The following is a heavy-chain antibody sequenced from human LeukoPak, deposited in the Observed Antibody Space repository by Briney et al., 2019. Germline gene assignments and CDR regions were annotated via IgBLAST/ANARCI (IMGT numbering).Heavy chain of an antibody. CDR2: INPSGGST. Sequence: ASVKVSCKASGYTFTSYYMHWVRQAPGQGLEWMGIINPSGGSTSYAQKFQGRVTMTRDTSTSTVYMELSSLRSEDTAVYYCARDRRGPTGYDYFDYWSQGTLVTVSP. V-gene: IGHV1-46*01. CDR1: GYTFTSYY. CDR3: ARDRRGPTGYDYFDY. D-gene: IGHD3-9*01. J-gene: IGHJ4*02.